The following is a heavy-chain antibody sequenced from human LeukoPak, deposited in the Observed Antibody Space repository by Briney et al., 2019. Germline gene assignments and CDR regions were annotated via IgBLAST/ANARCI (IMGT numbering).Heavy chain of an antibody. V-gene: IGHV3-7*04. CDR2: IDQDGSEK. Sequence: PVGSLRLSCAASGFTFSPHWMSWVRQAPGRGLEWVANIDQDGSEKYYVDSGKGRFTISRDNAKNSLYLQRNSLRAEDTAVYYCARDHYGYGDNWGQGTLVTVSS. CDR1: GFTFSPHW. CDR3: ARDHYGYGDN. J-gene: IGHJ4*02. D-gene: IGHD3-10*01.